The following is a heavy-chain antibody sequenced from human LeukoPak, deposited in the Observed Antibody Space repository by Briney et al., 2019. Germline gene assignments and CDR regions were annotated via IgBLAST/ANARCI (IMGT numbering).Heavy chain of an antibody. CDR2: ISAYNGNT. D-gene: IGHD3-3*01. Sequence: ASVKVSCKASGYTFTSYGISWVRQAPGQGLEWMGWISAYNGNTNYAQKLQGRVTMTTDTSTSTAYMELRSLRSDDTAVYYCASHDYDFWSGYLDALDIWGQGTMVTVSS. CDR3: ASHDYDFWSGYLDALDI. J-gene: IGHJ3*02. V-gene: IGHV1-18*01. CDR1: GYTFTSYG.